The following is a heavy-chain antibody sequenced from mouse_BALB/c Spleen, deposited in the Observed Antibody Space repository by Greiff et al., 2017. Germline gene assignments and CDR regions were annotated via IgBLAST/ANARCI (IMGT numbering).Heavy chain of an antibody. V-gene: IGHV6-6*02. D-gene: IGHD1-2*01. CDR3: TRDFITTAWGFAY. CDR1: GFTFSNYW. Sequence: EVKLVESGGGLVQPGGSMKLSCVASGFTFSNYWMNWVRQSPEKGLEWVAEIRLKSNNYATHYAESVKGRFTISRDDSKSSVYLQMNNLRAEDTGIYYCTRDFITTAWGFAYWGQGTLVTVSA. CDR2: IRLKSNNYAT. J-gene: IGHJ3*01.